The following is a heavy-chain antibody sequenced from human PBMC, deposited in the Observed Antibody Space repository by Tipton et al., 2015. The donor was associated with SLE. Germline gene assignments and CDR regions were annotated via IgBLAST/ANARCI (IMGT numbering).Heavy chain of an antibody. V-gene: IGHV3-53*04. CDR2: IYSGGST. CDR3: ARAMSYYYYDSSDAFDI. CDR1: GFTVSSNY. D-gene: IGHD3-22*01. J-gene: IGHJ3*02. Sequence: GSLRLSCAASGFTVSSNYMSWVRQAPGKGLERVSVIYSGGSTYYADSVKGRFTISRHNSKNTLYLQMNSLRAEDTAVYYCARAMSYYYYDSSDAFDIWGQGTMVTVSS.